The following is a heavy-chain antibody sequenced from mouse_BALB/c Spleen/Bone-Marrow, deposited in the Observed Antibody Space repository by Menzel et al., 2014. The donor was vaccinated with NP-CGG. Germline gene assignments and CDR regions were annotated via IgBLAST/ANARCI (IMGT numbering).Heavy chain of an antibody. CDR3: STTLITTADY. J-gene: IGHJ2*01. CDR1: GYTFTSYW. Sequence: QVQLQQSGAELARPGASVKLSCKASGYTFTSYWMQWVKQRPGQGLEWIGAIYPGDGDTRYTQKFKGKATLTADKSSSTAYMQLSSLTSEDSAVYYCSTTLITTADYWGQGTTLSVSS. V-gene: IGHV1-87*01. CDR2: IYPGDGDT. D-gene: IGHD2-4*01.